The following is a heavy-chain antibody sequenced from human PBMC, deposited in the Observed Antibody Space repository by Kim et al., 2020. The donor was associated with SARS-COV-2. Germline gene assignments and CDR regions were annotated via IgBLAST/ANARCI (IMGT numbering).Heavy chain of an antibody. Sequence: GGSLRFSCAASGFTFSSYAMSWVRQAPGKGLEWVSAISGSGGSTYYADSVKGRFTISRDNSKNTLYLQMNSLRAEDTAVYYCAKKKEVVAGPNYYYFDYWGQGTLVTVSS. CDR1: GFTFSSYA. CDR3: AKKKEVVAGPNYYYFDY. V-gene: IGHV3-23*01. CDR2: ISGSGGST. J-gene: IGHJ4*02. D-gene: IGHD6-19*01.